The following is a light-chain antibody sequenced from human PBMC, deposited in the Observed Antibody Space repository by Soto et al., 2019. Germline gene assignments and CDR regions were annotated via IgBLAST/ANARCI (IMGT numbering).Light chain of an antibody. CDR2: WAS. CDR3: QQSYTTPYT. V-gene: IGKV4-1*01. Sequence: DIVMTQSPDFLAVSLGERATINCKSSQSVLYSSNDKNFLTWYQQKPGQPPKLLIYWASTRESGVPDRFSGSGSGTDFTLTISSLQAEDVAVYYCQQSYTTPYTFGQGTKLEIK. J-gene: IGKJ2*01. CDR1: QSVLYSSNDKNF.